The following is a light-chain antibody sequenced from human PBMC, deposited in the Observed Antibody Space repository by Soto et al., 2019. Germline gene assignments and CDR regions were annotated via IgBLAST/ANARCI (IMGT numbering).Light chain of an antibody. V-gene: IGKV3-11*01. CDR3: QQRSNWPIT. Sequence: ESVLTQSPASLSLSPGERASLSCRASQSVNSYLAWYQQKPGQAPRLLVYYASNRATGIPARFSGSGSGTDFTLTISSLEPEDFAVYYCQQRSNWPITFGQGTRLEI. J-gene: IGKJ5*01. CDR1: QSVNSY. CDR2: YAS.